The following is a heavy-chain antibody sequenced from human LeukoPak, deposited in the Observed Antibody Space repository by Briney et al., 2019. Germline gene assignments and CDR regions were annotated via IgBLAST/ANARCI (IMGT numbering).Heavy chain of an antibody. CDR2: ISGSGGST. V-gene: IGHV3-23*01. J-gene: IGHJ4*02. Sequence: GGSLRLSCAASGFTFSSYAMSWVRQAPGKGLEWVSAISGSGGSTYYADSVKGRFTISRDNSKNTLYLQMNSLRAEDTAVYYCAARPLRIAAAGPLGGGQGTLVTVSS. D-gene: IGHD6-13*01. CDR3: AARPLRIAAAGPLG. CDR1: GFTFSSYA.